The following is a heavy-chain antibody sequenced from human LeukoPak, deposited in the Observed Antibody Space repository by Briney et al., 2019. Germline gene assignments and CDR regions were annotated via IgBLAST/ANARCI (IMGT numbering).Heavy chain of an antibody. D-gene: IGHD6-13*01. Sequence: GGSLRLSCAASGFTFSDFWMHWVRQAPGKGLVWVSRINSGGTVTNYADSVKGRLTISRDNAKNTLYLQMNSLRAEDTAVYYCATWRRLAAAGRQNIKFFEYWGQGTLVTVSS. CDR2: INSGGTVT. CDR1: GFTFSDFW. V-gene: IGHV3-74*01. J-gene: IGHJ4*02. CDR3: ATWRRLAAAGRQNIKFFEY.